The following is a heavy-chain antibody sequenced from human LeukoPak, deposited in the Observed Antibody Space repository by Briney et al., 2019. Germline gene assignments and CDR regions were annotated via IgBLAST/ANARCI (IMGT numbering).Heavy chain of an antibody. CDR2: ISGSGGST. J-gene: IGHJ4*02. V-gene: IGHV3-23*01. D-gene: IGHD5-24*01. Sequence: GGSLRLSCAASGFTFSSYAMSWCLQAPRKGLEGVSAISGSGGSTYYADSVKGRVTISIGNSKNTLFLEMNSLRVEDTAVYYCARWRGLQSEFDCWGQGTLVTVSS. CDR1: GFTFSSYA. CDR3: ARWRGLQSEFDC.